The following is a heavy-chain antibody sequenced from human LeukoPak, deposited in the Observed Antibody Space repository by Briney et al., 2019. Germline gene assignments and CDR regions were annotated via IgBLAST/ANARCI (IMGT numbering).Heavy chain of an antibody. D-gene: IGHD7-27*01. Sequence: ASVKVSCKASGYTFTSYGISWVRQAPGQGLEWMGIIYPGDSDTRYSPSFQGQVTISADKSISTAYLQWSSLKPSDTAMYYCARLRELGPFDYWGQGSLVTVSS. CDR3: ARLRELGPFDY. V-gene: IGHV5-51*01. J-gene: IGHJ4*02. CDR2: IYPGDSDT. CDR1: GYTFTSYG.